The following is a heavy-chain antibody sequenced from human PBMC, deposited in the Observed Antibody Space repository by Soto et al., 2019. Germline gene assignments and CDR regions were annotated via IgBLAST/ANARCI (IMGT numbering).Heavy chain of an antibody. Sequence: GGSLRLSCAASGFTFSSYSMNWVRQAPGKGLEWVSYISSSSTIYYANSVKGRFTISRDNAKNSLYLQMNSLRDEDTAVYYCARTPITMVRGDAEFYGMDVWGQGTTVTVSS. CDR3: ARTPITMVRGDAEFYGMDV. CDR1: GFTFSSYS. V-gene: IGHV3-48*02. D-gene: IGHD3-10*01. CDR2: ISSSSTI. J-gene: IGHJ6*02.